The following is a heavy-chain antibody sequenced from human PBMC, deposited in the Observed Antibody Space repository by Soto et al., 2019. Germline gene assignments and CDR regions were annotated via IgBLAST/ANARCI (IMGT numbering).Heavy chain of an antibody. CDR2: ISGSGGST. J-gene: IGHJ4*02. CDR3: AKMNSGGPFDY. CDR1: GLPHSNFA. D-gene: IGHD3-10*01. Sequence: XVSLRLSCTASGLPHSNFAMMWVRQAPGKGLEWVSAISGSGGSTYYADSVKGRFTISRDNSKNTLYLQMNSLRAEDTAVYYCAKMNSGGPFDYWGQGTLVTVSS. V-gene: IGHV3-23*01.